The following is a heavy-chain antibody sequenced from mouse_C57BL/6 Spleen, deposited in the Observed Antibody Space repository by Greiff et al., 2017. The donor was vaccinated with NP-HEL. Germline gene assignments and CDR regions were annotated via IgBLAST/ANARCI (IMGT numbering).Heavy chain of an antibody. D-gene: IGHD2-2*01. CDR3: AKGGYGYDRDWYFDV. J-gene: IGHJ1*03. Sequence: VQLVESGPGLVQPSQSLSITCTVSGFSLTSYGVHWVRQSPGKGLEWLGVIWRGGSTDYNAAFMSRLSITKDNSKSQVFFKMNSLQADDTAIYYCAKGGYGYDRDWYFDVWGTGTTVTVSS. V-gene: IGHV2-5*01. CDR2: IWRGGST. CDR1: GFSLTSYG.